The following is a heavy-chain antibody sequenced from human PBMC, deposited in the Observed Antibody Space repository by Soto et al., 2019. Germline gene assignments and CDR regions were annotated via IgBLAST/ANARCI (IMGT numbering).Heavy chain of an antibody. Sequence: GASVNCSVKASGYTFTSDAMHCVRQAPGQMLDCIGWINAGNGNTKYSQNFQGRVTITRDKSASTAYMELSSLRSEDTAVYYCARDRRGYNGYDSDLPLDYRGQGTMVTVSS. V-gene: IGHV1-3*01. CDR1: GYTFTSDA. D-gene: IGHD5-12*01. CDR2: INAGNGNT. J-gene: IGHJ4*02. CDR3: ARDRRGYNGYDSDLPLDY.